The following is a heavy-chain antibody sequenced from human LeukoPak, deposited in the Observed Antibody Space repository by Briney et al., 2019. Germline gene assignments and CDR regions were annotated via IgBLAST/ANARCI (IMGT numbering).Heavy chain of an antibody. CDR2: IYYSGST. CDR3: ARVRSIAVAGTIDY. D-gene: IGHD6-19*01. V-gene: IGHV4-31*03. CDR1: GGSISSGGYY. Sequence: PSETLSLTCTVSGGSISSGGYYWSWIRQHPGKGLEWIGYIYYSGSTYCNPSLKSRVTISVDTSKDQFSLKLSSVTAADTAVYYCARVRSIAVAGTIDYWGRGTLVTVSS. J-gene: IGHJ4*02.